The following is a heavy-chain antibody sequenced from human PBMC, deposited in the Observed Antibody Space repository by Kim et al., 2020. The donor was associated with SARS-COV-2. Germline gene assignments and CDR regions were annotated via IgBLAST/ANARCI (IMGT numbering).Heavy chain of an antibody. D-gene: IGHD2-15*01. Sequence: TNYNPSLKSRVTISVDTSKNQVSLKLSSVTAADTAVYYCARSGGNYYFDYWGQGTLVTVSS. J-gene: IGHJ4*02. CDR2: T. CDR3: ARSGGNYYFDY. V-gene: IGHV4-59*01.